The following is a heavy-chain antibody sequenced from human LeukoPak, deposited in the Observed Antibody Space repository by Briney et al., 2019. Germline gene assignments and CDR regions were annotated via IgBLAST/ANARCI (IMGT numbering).Heavy chain of an antibody. J-gene: IGHJ4*02. D-gene: IGHD2-15*01. CDR2: ISYGETEK. CDR3: AKVHGWGRQLGYYFDY. V-gene: IGHV3-33*06. CDR1: GFTFSNYG. Sequence: GRSLRLSCKPHGFTFSNYGMHWVRQPPGKGLEWVAFISYGETEKQYADSVKGRFAISRDDSKNTLFLQMNSLRDEDTAIYYCAKVHGWGRQLGYYFDYWGQGTLVTVSS.